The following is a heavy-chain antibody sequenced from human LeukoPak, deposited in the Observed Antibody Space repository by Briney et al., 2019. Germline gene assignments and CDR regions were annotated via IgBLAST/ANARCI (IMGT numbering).Heavy chain of an antibody. CDR2: ISYDGSNK. CDR1: GFTFGSYG. CDR3: ANAPWLVRFPAFDY. V-gene: IGHV3-30*18. Sequence: PGGSLRLSCAASGFTFGSYGMHWVRQAPGKGLEWVAVISYDGSNKYYADSVKGRFTISRDNSKNTLYLQMNSLRAEDTAVYYCANAPWLVRFPAFDYWGQGTLVTVSS. J-gene: IGHJ4*02. D-gene: IGHD6-19*01.